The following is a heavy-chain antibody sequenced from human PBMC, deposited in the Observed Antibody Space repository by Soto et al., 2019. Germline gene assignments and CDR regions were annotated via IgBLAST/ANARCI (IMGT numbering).Heavy chain of an antibody. CDR3: AREWILWFGEYYYYYMDV. CDR2: MNPNSGNT. D-gene: IGHD3-10*01. CDR1: GYTFTIYD. J-gene: IGHJ6*03. V-gene: IGHV1-8*01. Sequence: ASVKVSCKASGYTFTIYDINWVRQATGQGLEWMGWMNPNSGNTGYAQKFQGRVTMTRNTSISTAYRELSSLRSEDTAVYYCAREWILWFGEYYYYYMDVWGKGTTVTVSS.